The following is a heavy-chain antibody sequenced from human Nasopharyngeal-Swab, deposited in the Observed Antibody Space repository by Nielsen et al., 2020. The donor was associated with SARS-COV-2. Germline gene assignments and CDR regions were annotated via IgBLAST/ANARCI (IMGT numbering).Heavy chain of an antibody. CDR1: GYTFTSYA. CDR3: ARESYDILTGPSYYYGMDV. J-gene: IGHJ6*02. D-gene: IGHD3-9*01. Sequence: ASVKVSCNASGYTFTSYAMNWVRQAPGQGLEWMGWINTNTGYPTYAQGFTGRFVFSLDTSVSTAYLQISSLKAEDTAVYYCARESYDILTGPSYYYGMDVWGQGTTVTVSS. V-gene: IGHV7-4-1*02. CDR2: INTNTGYP.